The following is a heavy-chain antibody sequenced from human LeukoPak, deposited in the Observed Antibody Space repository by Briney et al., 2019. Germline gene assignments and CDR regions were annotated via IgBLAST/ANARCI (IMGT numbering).Heavy chain of an antibody. Sequence: SETLSLTCTVSGGSISSGGYYWSWIRQPPGKGLEWIGYIYHSGSTYYNPSLKSRVTISVDRSKNQFSLKLSSVTAADTAVYYCAREGNWDHEFDYWGQGTLVTVSS. V-gene: IGHV4-30-2*01. CDR2: IYHSGST. CDR3: AREGNWDHEFDY. D-gene: IGHD1-1*01. CDR1: GGSISSGGYY. J-gene: IGHJ4*02.